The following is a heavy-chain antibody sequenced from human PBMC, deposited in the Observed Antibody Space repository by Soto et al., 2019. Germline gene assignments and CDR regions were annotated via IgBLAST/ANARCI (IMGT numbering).Heavy chain of an antibody. Sequence: QVQLQQWGAGLLKPSETLSLTCAVYGGSFSGYYWSWIRQPPGKGLEWIGEINHSGSTNYNPSLKSRVTISVDTSKYQFSLKLSSVTAADTAVYYCARKDYYGSGSYFGGMDVWGQGTTVTVSS. CDR3: ARKDYYGSGSYFGGMDV. CDR2: INHSGST. D-gene: IGHD3-10*01. V-gene: IGHV4-34*01. CDR1: GGSFSGYY. J-gene: IGHJ6*02.